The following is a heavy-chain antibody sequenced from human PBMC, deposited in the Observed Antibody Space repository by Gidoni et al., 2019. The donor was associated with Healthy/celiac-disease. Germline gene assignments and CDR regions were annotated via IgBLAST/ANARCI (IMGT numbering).Heavy chain of an antibody. V-gene: IGHV3-23*04. CDR3: AKDHGSGSYYNVLRLYFDY. CDR1: GFTFSSYA. CDR2: ISGSGGST. J-gene: IGHJ4*02. D-gene: IGHD3-10*01. Sequence: EVQLVESGGGWVQPGGSLRLSCAASGFTFSSYAMSWVRQAPGKGLEWVSAISGSGGSTYYADSVKGRFTISRDNSKNTLYLQMNSLRAEDTAVYYCAKDHGSGSYYNVLRLYFDYWGQGTLVTVSS.